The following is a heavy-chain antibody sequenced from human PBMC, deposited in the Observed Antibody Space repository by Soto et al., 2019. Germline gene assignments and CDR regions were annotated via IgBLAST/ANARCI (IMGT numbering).Heavy chain of an antibody. J-gene: IGHJ6*02. CDR2: IIPIFGTA. D-gene: IGHD3-3*01. V-gene: IGHV1-69*01. CDR3: ASTNAGFVEWLSPCIYYYYGMDV. CDR1: GGTFSSYA. Sequence: QVQLVQSGAEVTKPGSSVKVSCKASGGTFSSYAISWVRQAPGQGLEWMGGIIPIFGTANYAQKFQGRVTITADESTSTAYMELSSLRSEDTAVYYCASTNAGFVEWLSPCIYYYYGMDVWGQCTTVTVSS.